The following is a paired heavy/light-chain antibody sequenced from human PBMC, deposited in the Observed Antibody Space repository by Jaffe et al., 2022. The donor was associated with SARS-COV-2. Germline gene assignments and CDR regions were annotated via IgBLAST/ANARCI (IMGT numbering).Light chain of an antibody. V-gene: IGKV3-20*01. CDR1: QSVSSSY. J-gene: IGKJ5*01. CDR2: GAS. CDR3: QQYGSSLPIT. Sequence: EIVLTQSPGTLSLSPGERATLSCRASQSVSSSYLAWYQQRPGQAPTRLVIYGASSRATGIPDRFSGSGSGTDFTLTISRLEPEDFAVYYCQQYGSSLPITFGQGTRLEIK.
Heavy chain of an antibody. CDR3: ARDRFGSGWSYFDY. CDR2: ISSDGSSK. J-gene: IGHJ4*02. CDR1: GFTFSTYA. D-gene: IGHD6-19*01. V-gene: IGHV3-30-3*01. Sequence: QVQLVESGGGVVQPGRSLRLSCAASGFTFSTYAMHWVRQAPGQGLEWVALISSDGSSKYYADADSVKGRFTISRDNSKNTLYLQMNSLRAGDTAVYYCARDRFGSGWSYFDYWGQGTLVTVSS.